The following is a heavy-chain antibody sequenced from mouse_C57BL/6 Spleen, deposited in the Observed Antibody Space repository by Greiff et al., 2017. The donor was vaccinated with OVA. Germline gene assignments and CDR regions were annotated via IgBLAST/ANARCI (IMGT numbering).Heavy chain of an antibody. CDR3: AREEGFITTVVAPCDY. CDR1: GYAFSSYW. Sequence: VQLQESGAELVKPGASVKISCKASGYAFSSYWMNWVKQRPGKGLEWIGQIYPGDGDTNYNGKFKGKATLTADKSSSTAYMQLSSLTSEDSAVYFCAREEGFITTVVAPCDYWGQGTTLTVSS. J-gene: IGHJ2*01. CDR2: IYPGDGDT. V-gene: IGHV1-80*01. D-gene: IGHD1-1*01.